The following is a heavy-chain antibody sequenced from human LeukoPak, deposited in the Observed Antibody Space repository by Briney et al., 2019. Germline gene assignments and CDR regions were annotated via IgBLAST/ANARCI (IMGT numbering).Heavy chain of an antibody. CDR1: GFTFSSYG. V-gene: IGHV3-23*01. CDR2: ISGSGGST. J-gene: IGHJ4*02. CDR3: AKLSGSGVATMIVVMPFYFDY. Sequence: GGSLRLSCAASGFTFSSYGMSWVRQAPGKGLEWVSTISGSGGSTYYADSVKGRFTISRDNSKNTLYLQMNSLRAEDTAIYYCAKLSGSGVATMIVVMPFYFDYWGRGTLVTVSS. D-gene: IGHD3-22*01.